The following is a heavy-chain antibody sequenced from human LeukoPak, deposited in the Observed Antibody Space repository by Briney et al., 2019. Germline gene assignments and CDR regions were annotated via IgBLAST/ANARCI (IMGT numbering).Heavy chain of an antibody. CDR3: ARGYNRNDY. J-gene: IGHJ4*02. V-gene: IGHV3-48*03. D-gene: IGHD1-14*01. CDR1: GFTFSSYE. CDR2: ISDSGSTI. Sequence: GGSLRLSCAASGFTFSSYEMNWVRQAPGKGLEWLSYISDSGSTIYYADSVKGRFTISRDNAKNSLYLQMSSLRAQDTAVYYCARGYNRNDYWGQGTLVTVSS.